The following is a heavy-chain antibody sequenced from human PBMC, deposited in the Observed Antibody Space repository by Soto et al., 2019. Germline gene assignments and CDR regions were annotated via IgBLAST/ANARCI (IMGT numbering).Heavy chain of an antibody. CDR2: INTGNGYT. Sequence: QVHLVQSGAEVKKPGASVKVSCKASGYTFTTYGMHWVRQAPGQRLEWMGWINTGNGYTKYSQKFQGRVTISRDTSTSTAYMELISLRSEDTAVYYCATIPDAFHWGQGTLVTVSS. J-gene: IGHJ4*02. CDR1: GYTFTTYG. V-gene: IGHV1-3*04. D-gene: IGHD2-2*01. CDR3: ATIPDAFH.